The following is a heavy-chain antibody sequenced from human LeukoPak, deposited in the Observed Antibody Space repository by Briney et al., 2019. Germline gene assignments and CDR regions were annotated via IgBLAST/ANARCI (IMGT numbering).Heavy chain of an antibody. CDR3: ARDAVAAAGDYYYYGMDV. Sequence: GGSLRLSCAASGFTVSSNYISWVRQAPGKGVEWVSVIYSGGSTYYADSVKGRFTISRDNSKNTRYLQMNSLRAEDTALYYCARDAVAAAGDYYYYGMDVWGQGTTVTVSS. D-gene: IGHD6-13*01. J-gene: IGHJ6*02. V-gene: IGHV3-66*01. CDR2: IYSGGST. CDR1: GFTVSSNY.